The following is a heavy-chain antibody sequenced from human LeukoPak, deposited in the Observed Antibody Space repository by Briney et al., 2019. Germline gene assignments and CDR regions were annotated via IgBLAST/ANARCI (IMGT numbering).Heavy chain of an antibody. CDR1: KASYIGDS. J-gene: IGHJ4*02. D-gene: IGHD3-16*02. Sequence: SETLSLTCAVSKASYIGDSWSWIRQPPGKGLEWIGEINHSGSSNYNPSLKSRVTISVDTSKNQFSLKVTSVTAADTAVYYCARDNYDYVWGSYRHLDYWGQGNLVTVSS. CDR2: INHSGSS. CDR3: ARDNYDYVWGSYRHLDY. V-gene: IGHV4-34*01.